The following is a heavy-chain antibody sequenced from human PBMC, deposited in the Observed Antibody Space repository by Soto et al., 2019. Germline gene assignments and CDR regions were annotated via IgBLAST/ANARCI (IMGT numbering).Heavy chain of an antibody. D-gene: IGHD1-26*01. CDR3: ARAGEGGIEH. J-gene: IGHJ4*02. Sequence: QVQLVQSGAEVKNPGASVRVSCKASGYTFTNTYMHWVRQAPGQGLEWMAIINTSGSSASQAQKFQGRVTMTTDTSTSTVYMELNKLRSDDAAVYYCARAGEGGIEHWGQGTLVTVSS. CDR1: GYTFTNTY. CDR2: INTSGSSA. V-gene: IGHV1-46*01.